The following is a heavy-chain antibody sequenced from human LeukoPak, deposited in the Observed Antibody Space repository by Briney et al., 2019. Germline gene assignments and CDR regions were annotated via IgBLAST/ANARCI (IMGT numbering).Heavy chain of an antibody. CDR1: GGSISSSSYS. Sequence: SEXLSLTCTVSGGSISSSSYSWGWIRQPPGKGLEWIGSIYHSGSTYYNPSLKSRVTISVDTSKNQFSLKLSSVTAADTAVYYCAVKRGYFDYWGQGTLVTVSS. CDR3: AVKRGYFDY. J-gene: IGHJ4*02. V-gene: IGHV4-39*07. CDR2: IYHSGST.